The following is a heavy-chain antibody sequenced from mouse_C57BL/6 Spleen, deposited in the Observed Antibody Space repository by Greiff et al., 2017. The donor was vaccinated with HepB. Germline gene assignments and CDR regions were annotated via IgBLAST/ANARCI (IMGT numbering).Heavy chain of an antibody. D-gene: IGHD4-1*01. Sequence: QVQLQQPGAELVRPGTSVKLSCKASGYTFTSYWMHWVKQRPGQGLEWIGVIDPSDSYTNYNQKFKGKATLTVDKSSSTAYMQLSSLTSEDSAFYYCAGGNWAYAMDYWGQGTSVTVSS. CDR2: IDPSDSYT. CDR1: GYTFTSYW. CDR3: AGGNWAYAMDY. V-gene: IGHV1-59*01. J-gene: IGHJ4*01.